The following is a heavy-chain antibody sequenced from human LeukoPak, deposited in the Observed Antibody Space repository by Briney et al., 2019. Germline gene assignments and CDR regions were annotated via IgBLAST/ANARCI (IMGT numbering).Heavy chain of an antibody. CDR2: IIPIFGTA. D-gene: IGHD3-3*01. V-gene: IGHV1-69*13. Sequence: SVRVSCKASGGTFSSYAISWVRQAPGQGLEWMGGIIPIFGTANYAQKFQGRVTITADESTSTAYMELSSLRSEDTAVYYCARGEQFLEWLFGYWGQRTLVTVSS. CDR3: ARGEQFLEWLFGY. CDR1: GGTFSSYA. J-gene: IGHJ4*02.